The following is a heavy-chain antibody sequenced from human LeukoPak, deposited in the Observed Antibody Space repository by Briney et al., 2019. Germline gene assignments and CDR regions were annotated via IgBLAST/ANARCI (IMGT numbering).Heavy chain of an antibody. CDR2: ISGRGDSI. D-gene: IGHD6-19*01. J-gene: IGHJ4*02. CDR1: GFSFSTYA. V-gene: IGHV3-23*01. Sequence: GGSLRLSCAASGFSFSTYAMSWVRQAPGKGLEWVSAISGRGDSIYYADSVKGRFTISRDNSKNTLYLQMSSLRAEDTAVYYCARDLVVAGYWGQGALVTVSS. CDR3: ARDLVVAGY.